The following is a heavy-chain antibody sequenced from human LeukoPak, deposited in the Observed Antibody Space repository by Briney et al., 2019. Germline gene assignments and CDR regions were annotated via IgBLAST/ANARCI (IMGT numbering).Heavy chain of an antibody. J-gene: IGHJ1*01. CDR1: GGSISSSNW. CDR2: IYHSGST. CDR3: ARGMGLWPYPEYFQH. Sequence: PSETLSLTCAVSGGSISSSNWWSWVRQPPGKGLEWIGEIYHSGSTNYNPSLKSRVTISVDKSKNQFSLKLSSVTAADTAVYYCARGMGLWPYPEYFQHWGQGTLVTVSS. D-gene: IGHD2-2*02. V-gene: IGHV4-4*02.